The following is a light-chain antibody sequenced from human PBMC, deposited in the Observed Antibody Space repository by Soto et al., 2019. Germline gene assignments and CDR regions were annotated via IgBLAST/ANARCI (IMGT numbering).Light chain of an antibody. V-gene: IGLV1-51*01. J-gene: IGLJ3*02. CDR3: GTWDNSLSAGV. Sequence: QSVLTQPPSVSAAPGQKVTISCSGSSSNIENYFVSWYQHLPGTAPKLLIYDNNKRPSGIPDRFSGSKSGTSATLGITGLQTGDDADYYCGTWDNSLSAGVFGGGTKLTVL. CDR2: DNN. CDR1: SSNIENYF.